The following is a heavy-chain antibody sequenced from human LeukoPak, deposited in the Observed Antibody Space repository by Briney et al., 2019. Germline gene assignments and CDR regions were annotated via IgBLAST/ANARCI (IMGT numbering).Heavy chain of an antibody. CDR1: GGSFSGYY. J-gene: IGHJ3*02. CDR2: IYYSGST. V-gene: IGHV4-59*12. D-gene: IGHD6-19*01. Sequence: SETLSLTCAVYGGSFSGYYWSWIRQPPGKGLEWIGYIYYSGSTNYNPSLKSRVTISVDTSKNQFSLRLSSVTAADTAVYYCAREGWQWLVHAFDIWGQGTVVTVSS. CDR3: AREGWQWLVHAFDI.